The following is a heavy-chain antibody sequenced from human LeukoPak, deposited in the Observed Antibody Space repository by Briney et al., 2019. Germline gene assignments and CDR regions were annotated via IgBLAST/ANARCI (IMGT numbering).Heavy chain of an antibody. CDR1: GFTFSSYT. CDR3: EVDIVATTVLDY. CDR2: ISHDGTNK. Sequence: TGGSLRLSCAASGFTFSSYTMHWVRQAPGKGLEWVAMISHDGTNKHYADSVKGRFTISRDNSKNTLYLQMNSLRAEDTAVYYCEVDIVATTVLDYWGQGTLVTVSS. D-gene: IGHD5-12*01. V-gene: IGHV3-30-3*01. J-gene: IGHJ4*02.